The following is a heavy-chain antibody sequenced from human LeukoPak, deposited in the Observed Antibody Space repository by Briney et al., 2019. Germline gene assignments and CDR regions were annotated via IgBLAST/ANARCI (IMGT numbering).Heavy chain of an antibody. V-gene: IGHV3-7*01. CDR3: AREPGIAAAGGSLHNWFDP. CDR2: IKQDGSDK. D-gene: IGHD6-13*01. Sequence: GGSLRLSCAASGFTFSIYWMTWVRQAPGKGLEWVANIKQDGSDKYYVDSVKGRFTVSRDNAKNSLYLQMNNLRAEDTAVYYCAREPGIAAAGGSLHNWFDPWGQGTLVTVSS. J-gene: IGHJ5*02. CDR1: GFTFSIYW.